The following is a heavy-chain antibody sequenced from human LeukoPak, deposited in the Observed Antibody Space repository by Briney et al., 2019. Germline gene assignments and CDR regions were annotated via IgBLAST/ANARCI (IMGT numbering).Heavy chain of an antibody. CDR3: ARDTFCSSTSCYLAFDI. V-gene: IGHV3-7*03. D-gene: IGHD2-2*01. Sequence: GGSLRLSCAASGFTFSSYWMSWVRQAPGKGLEWVANIKQDGSEKYYVDSVKGRFTISRDNAKNSLYLQMNSLRAEDTALYHCARDTFCSSTSCYLAFDIWGQGTMVTVSS. J-gene: IGHJ3*02. CDR1: GFTFSSYW. CDR2: IKQDGSEK.